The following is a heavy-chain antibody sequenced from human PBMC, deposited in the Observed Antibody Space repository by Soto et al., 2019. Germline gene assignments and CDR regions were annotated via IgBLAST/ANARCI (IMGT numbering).Heavy chain of an antibody. V-gene: IGHV1-18*04. CDR2: ISAYNGNT. CDR1: GYTFTSCG. J-gene: IGHJ4*02. D-gene: IGHD3-22*01. CDR3: ARDWYYYDSSGYYYVADFDY. Sequence: GASVKVSCKASGYTFTSCGISWVRQAPGQGLEWMGWISAYNGNTNYAQKLQGRVTMTTDTSTSTAYMELRSLRSDDTAVYYCARDWYYYDSSGYYYVADFDYWGQGTLVTVSS.